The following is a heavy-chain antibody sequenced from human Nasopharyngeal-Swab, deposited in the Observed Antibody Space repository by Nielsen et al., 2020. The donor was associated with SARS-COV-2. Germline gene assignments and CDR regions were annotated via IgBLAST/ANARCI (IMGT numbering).Heavy chain of an antibody. CDR3: AKTRYYYSSGSPFDAFDI. CDR2: IYYSGIT. V-gene: IGHV4-39*01. J-gene: IGHJ3*02. D-gene: IGHD3-22*01. Sequence: GSLRLSCTASGGSLNRNDYYGGWIRQTPGKGLEWIGSIYYSGITYYNPSLKSRVTISVDTSKNQFSLKLSSVTAADTAVYYCAKTRYYYSSGSPFDAFDIWGQGTMVTVSS. CDR1: GGSLNRNDYY.